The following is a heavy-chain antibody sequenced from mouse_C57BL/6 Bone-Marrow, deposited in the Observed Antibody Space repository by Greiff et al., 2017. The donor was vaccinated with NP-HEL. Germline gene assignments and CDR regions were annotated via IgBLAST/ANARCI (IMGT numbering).Heavy chain of an antibody. J-gene: IGHJ4*01. CDR2: IYPGGGYT. V-gene: IGHV1-63*01. CDR1: GYTFTNYW. CDR3: ARGIGPYYYGSSYYAMDY. D-gene: IGHD1-1*01. Sequence: QVQLQQSGAELVRPGTSVKMSCKASGYTFTNYWIGWAKQRPGHGLEWIGDIYPGGGYTNYNEKFKGKATLTADKSSSTAYMQFSSLTSEDSAIYYCARGIGPYYYGSSYYAMDYWGQGTSVTVSS.